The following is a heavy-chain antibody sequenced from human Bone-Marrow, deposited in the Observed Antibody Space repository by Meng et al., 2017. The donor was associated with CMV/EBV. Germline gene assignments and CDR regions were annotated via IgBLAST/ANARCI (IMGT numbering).Heavy chain of an antibody. J-gene: IGHJ4*02. Sequence: GSLRLSCTVSGGSVSSGSYYWSWIRQPPGKGLEWIGEVHPSGSTNYNPSLKNRVTISVDTPQNQFSLNLTSVTAADTAVYYCARGVDAAKVGNYWGQGTLVTVSS. CDR1: GGSVSSGSYY. CDR3: ARGVDAAKVGNY. V-gene: IGHV4-39*07. D-gene: IGHD5-18*01. CDR2: VHPSGST.